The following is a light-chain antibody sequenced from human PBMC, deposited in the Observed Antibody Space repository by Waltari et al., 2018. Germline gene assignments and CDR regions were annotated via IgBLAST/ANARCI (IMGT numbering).Light chain of an antibody. J-gene: IGLJ3*02. CDR3: CSYAGTYTWV. V-gene: IGLV2-11*01. Sequence: QSALTQPRSVSGSSGQSVNISCHGASRYVGGYKYVSGYQHHPGKAPKLMIYWYSKRPSGCPDRFSGSKSGNPASLTISGLQAEDEAEYYCCSYAGTYTWVFGGGTKLTVL. CDR2: WYS. CDR1: SRYVGGYKY.